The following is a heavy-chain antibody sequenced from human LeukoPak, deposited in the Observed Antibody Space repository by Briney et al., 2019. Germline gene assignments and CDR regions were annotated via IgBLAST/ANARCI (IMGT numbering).Heavy chain of an antibody. D-gene: IGHD3-22*01. J-gene: IGHJ4*02. CDR3: TTEYYYDSSGLFDY. V-gene: IGHV3-15*01. CDR2: IKKKAGGGTT. Sequence: PGGSLRLSCVVSGFTFSNAWMSWVRQAPGKGPEWVGRIKKKAGGGTTDYAAPVKGRFTISRDDSKNTLYLQMNSLKTEDTAVYYCTTEYYYDSSGLFDYWGQGTLVTVSS. CDR1: GFTFSNAW.